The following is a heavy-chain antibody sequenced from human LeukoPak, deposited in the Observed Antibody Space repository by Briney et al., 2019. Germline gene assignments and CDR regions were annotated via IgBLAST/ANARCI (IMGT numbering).Heavy chain of an antibody. Sequence: PGRSLRLSCAASGFTFDDYAMHWVRQAPGKGLEWVSGISWNSGSIGYADSVKGRFTISRDNSKNTLYLQMNSLRAEDTAVYYCAKGRGITMIVVVITFFDYWGQGTLVTVSS. CDR1: GFTFDDYA. V-gene: IGHV3-9*01. D-gene: IGHD3-22*01. J-gene: IGHJ4*02. CDR3: AKGRGITMIVVVITFFDY. CDR2: ISWNSGSI.